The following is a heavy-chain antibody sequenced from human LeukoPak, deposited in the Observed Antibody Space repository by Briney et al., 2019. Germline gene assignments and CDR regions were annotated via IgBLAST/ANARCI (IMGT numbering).Heavy chain of an antibody. CDR2: IYYSGST. Sequence: SETLSLTCTVSGGSISSYYWSWIRQPPGEGLEWIGYIYYSGSTNYNPSLKSRVTISVDTSKNQFSLKLSSVTAADTAVYYCARAPGYYDSSGYIDYWGQGTLVTVSS. CDR1: GGSISSYY. D-gene: IGHD3-22*01. V-gene: IGHV4-59*01. J-gene: IGHJ4*02. CDR3: ARAPGYYDSSGYIDY.